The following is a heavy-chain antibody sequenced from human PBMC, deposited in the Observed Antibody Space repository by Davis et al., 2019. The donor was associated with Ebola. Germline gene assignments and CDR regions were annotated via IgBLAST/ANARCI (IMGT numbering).Heavy chain of an antibody. J-gene: IGHJ4*02. CDR3: ARMRELVSPTFDY. CDR2: IYPGDSDT. CDR1: GYSFTSYW. Sequence: KVSCKGSGYSFTSYWIGWVRQMPGKGLEWMGIIYPGDSDTRYSPSFQGQVTISADKSISTAYLQWSSLRASDTAIFYCARMRELVSPTFDYWGQGTLVTVSS. V-gene: IGHV5-51*01. D-gene: IGHD1-26*01.